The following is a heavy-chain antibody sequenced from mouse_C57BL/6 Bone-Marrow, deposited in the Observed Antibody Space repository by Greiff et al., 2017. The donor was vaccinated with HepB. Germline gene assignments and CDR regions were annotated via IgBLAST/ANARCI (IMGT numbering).Heavy chain of an antibody. V-gene: IGHV3-6*01. CDR3: ARGVLRYYFDS. D-gene: IGHD1-1*01. Sequence: EVQLQQSGPGLVKPSQSLSLTCSVTGYSITSGYYWNWIRQFPGNKLEWMGYISYDGSNNYNPSLKNRISITRDTSKNQFFLKLNSVTPEDTASYYCARGVLRYYFDSWAQGPTLTVSS. J-gene: IGHJ2*01. CDR2: ISYDGSN. CDR1: GYSITSGYY.